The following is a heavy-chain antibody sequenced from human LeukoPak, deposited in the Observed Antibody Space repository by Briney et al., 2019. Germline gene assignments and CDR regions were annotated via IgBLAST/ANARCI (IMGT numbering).Heavy chain of an antibody. CDR3: ARVKRSYYDSSGYRQLDY. Sequence: GSLRLSCVVSGITLSNYVMSWVRQAPGKGLEWIGYIYYSGSTNYNPSLKSRVTISVDTSKNQFSLKLSSVTAADTAVYYCARVKRSYYDSSGYRQLDYWGQGTLVTVSS. CDR1: GITLSNYV. J-gene: IGHJ4*02. D-gene: IGHD3-22*01. CDR2: IYYSGST. V-gene: IGHV4-59*12.